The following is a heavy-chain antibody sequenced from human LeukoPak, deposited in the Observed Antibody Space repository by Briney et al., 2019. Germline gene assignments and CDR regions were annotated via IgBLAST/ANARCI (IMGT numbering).Heavy chain of an antibody. CDR2: INPNSGGT. J-gene: IGHJ4*02. Sequence: ASVKVSCKASGYTFTGYYMHWVRQAPGLGLEWMGRINPNSGGTNYAQKFQGRVTMTRDTSISTAYMELSRLRSDDTAVYYCATIAAAGTEIDYWGQGTLVTVSS. V-gene: IGHV1-2*06. CDR3: ATIAAAGTEIDY. CDR1: GYTFTGYY. D-gene: IGHD6-13*01.